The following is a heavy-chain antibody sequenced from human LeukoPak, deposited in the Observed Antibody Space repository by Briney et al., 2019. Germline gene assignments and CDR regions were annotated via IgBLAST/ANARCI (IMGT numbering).Heavy chain of an antibody. CDR2: INPNSGGT. J-gene: IGHJ5*02. D-gene: IGHD5-18*01. V-gene: IGHV1-2*02. CDR3: ARDHSRRIQLWEGNWFDP. Sequence: GASVKVSCKASGYTFTGYYMHWVRQAPGQGLEWMGWINPNSGGTNYAQKFQGRVTMTRDTSISTAYKELSRLRSDDTAVYYCARDHSRRIQLWEGNWFDPWGQGTLVTVSS. CDR1: GYTFTGYY.